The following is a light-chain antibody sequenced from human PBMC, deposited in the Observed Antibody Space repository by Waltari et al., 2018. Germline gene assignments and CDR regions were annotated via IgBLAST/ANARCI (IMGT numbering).Light chain of an antibody. V-gene: IGKV3-20*01. CDR3: QHYVRLPVT. J-gene: IGKJ1*01. Sequence: EIVLTQSPGTLSLPPGERATLSCRASQSVGRSLAWYQQKPGQAPRLLIYGASIRATGIPDRFSGGGSGTDFSLTISRLEPEDFAAYHCQHYVRLPVTFGQGTKVEIK. CDR1: QSVGRS. CDR2: GAS.